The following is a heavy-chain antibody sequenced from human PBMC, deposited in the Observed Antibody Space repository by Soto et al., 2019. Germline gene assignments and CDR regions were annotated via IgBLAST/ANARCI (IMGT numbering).Heavy chain of an antibody. J-gene: IGHJ4*02. V-gene: IGHV3-30-3*01. Sequence: QVQLVESGGGVVQPGRSLRLSCAASGFIFSNYVMYWVRQAPGKGLEWVAFMTYDGTTKSYADSVKGRFTISRDNSQNTLCLQMNSLRPEDTGVYYCAREVLGSRYFDYWGQGALVTVSS. CDR3: AREVLGSRYFDY. CDR1: GFIFSNYV. D-gene: IGHD3-10*01. CDR2: MTYDGTTK.